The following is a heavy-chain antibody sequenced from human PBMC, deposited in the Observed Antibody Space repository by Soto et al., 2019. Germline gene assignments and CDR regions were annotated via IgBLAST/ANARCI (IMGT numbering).Heavy chain of an antibody. CDR2: TYYRSKWYN. CDR1: GDSVSSISAA. Sequence: SETLSLTCAISGDSVSSISAAWNWIKQSPSRGLEWLGRTYYRSKWYNDYALSVKSRITFNPVTSKNQFSLQLNSVTPEDTAVYYCAREKDDAFDIWGQGTMVTVSS. V-gene: IGHV6-1*01. J-gene: IGHJ3*02. CDR3: AREKDDAFDI.